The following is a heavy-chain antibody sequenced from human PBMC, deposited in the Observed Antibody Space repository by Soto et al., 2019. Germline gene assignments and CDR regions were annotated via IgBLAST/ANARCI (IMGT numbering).Heavy chain of an antibody. D-gene: IGHD4-4*01. Sequence: PSETLSLTCTVSGGSISSGGYYWSWIRQHPGKGLEWIGYIYYSGSTYYNPSLKSRVTISVDTSKNQFSLKLSSVTAADTAVYYCARGDFTVPRPSGFGPWGQGTLVPVS. V-gene: IGHV4-31*03. CDR3: ARGDFTVPRPSGFGP. CDR2: IYYSGST. CDR1: GGSISSGGYY. J-gene: IGHJ5*02.